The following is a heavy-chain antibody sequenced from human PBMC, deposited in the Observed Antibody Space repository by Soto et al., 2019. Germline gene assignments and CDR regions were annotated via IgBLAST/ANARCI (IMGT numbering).Heavy chain of an antibody. CDR3: ASATYYYDSSGYYQSLYYYYGMDV. D-gene: IGHD3-22*01. CDR1: GYSFTSYW. J-gene: IGHJ6*02. Sequence: GESLKISCKGSGYSFTSYWISWVRQMPGKGLEWMGRIDPSDSYTNYSPSFQGHVTISADKSISTAYLQWSSLKVSDTAMYYCASATYYYDSSGYYQSLYYYYGMDVWGQGTTVTVS. CDR2: IDPSDSYT. V-gene: IGHV5-10-1*01.